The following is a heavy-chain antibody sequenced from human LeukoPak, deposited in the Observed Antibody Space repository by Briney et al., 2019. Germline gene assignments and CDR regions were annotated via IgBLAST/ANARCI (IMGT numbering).Heavy chain of an antibody. V-gene: IGHV4-34*01. Sequence: SETLSLTCAVYGGSFSGYYWSWIRQPPGKGLEWIGEINHSGSTNYNPSLKSRVTISVDTSKNQFPLKLSSVTAADTAVYYCARPSPSGHYDSSGYWDYWGQGTLVTVSS. CDR2: INHSGST. D-gene: IGHD3-22*01. CDR1: GGSFSGYY. J-gene: IGHJ4*02. CDR3: ARPSPSGHYDSSGYWDY.